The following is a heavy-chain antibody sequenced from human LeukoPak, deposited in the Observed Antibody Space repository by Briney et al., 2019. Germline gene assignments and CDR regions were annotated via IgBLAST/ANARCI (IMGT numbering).Heavy chain of an antibody. D-gene: IGHD3-3*01. J-gene: IGHJ6*03. CDR1: GGSISSSSYY. Sequence: SETLSLTCTVSGGSISSSSYYWGWIRQPPGKGLEWIGSIYYSGSTYYNPSLKSRVTISVDTSKNQFSLKLSSVTAADTAVYYCARLKYDFWSGCYPYYYYYYMDVWGKGTTVTVSS. CDR2: IYYSGST. CDR3: ARLKYDFWSGCYPYYYYYYMDV. V-gene: IGHV4-39*01.